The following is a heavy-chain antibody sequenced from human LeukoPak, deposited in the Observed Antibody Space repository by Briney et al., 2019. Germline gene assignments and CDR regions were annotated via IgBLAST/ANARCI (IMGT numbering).Heavy chain of an antibody. J-gene: IGHJ4*02. CDR1: GFTFSNYV. D-gene: IGHD1-26*01. V-gene: IGHV3-48*03. Sequence: GGSLRLSCAASGFTFSNYVMSWVRQAPGRGLEWVSYISSSGSTIYYADSVKGRFTISRDNAKNSLYLQMNSLRAEDTAVYYCARGYSGSYFDYWGQGTLVTVSS. CDR3: ARGYSGSYFDY. CDR2: ISSSGSTI.